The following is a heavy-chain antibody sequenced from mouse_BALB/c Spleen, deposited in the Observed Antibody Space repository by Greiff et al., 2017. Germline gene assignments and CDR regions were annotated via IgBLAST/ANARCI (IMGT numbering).Heavy chain of an antibody. CDR2: INPSNGGT. CDR1: GYTFTSYY. D-gene: IGHD1-1*01. J-gene: IGHJ2*01. V-gene: IGHV1S81*02. Sequence: QVQLQQSGAELVKPGASVKLSCKASGYTFTSYYMYWVKQRPGQGLEWIGEINPSNGGTNFNEKFKGKATLTVDKSSSTAYMQLSSLTSEDSAVYYCTRGYYGSSLDDWGQGTTLTVSS. CDR3: TRGYYGSSLDD.